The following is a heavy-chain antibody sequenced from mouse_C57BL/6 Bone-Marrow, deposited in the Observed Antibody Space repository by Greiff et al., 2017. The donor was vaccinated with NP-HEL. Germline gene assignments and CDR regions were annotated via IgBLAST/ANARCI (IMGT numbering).Heavy chain of an antibody. CDR3: AREGVAY. CDR2: IDPSDSET. CDR1: GYTFTSYW. V-gene: IGHV1-52*01. Sequence: QVQLQQPGAELVRPGSSVKLSCKASGYTFTSYWMHWVKQRPIQGLEWIGNIDPSDSETHYNQNFKDKATLTVDKSSSTAYLQLSSLTSEDSAVFSCAREGVAYWGPGTLVTVSA. J-gene: IGHJ3*01.